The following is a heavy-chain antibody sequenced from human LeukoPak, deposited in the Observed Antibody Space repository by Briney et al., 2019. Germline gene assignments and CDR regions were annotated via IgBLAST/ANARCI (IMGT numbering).Heavy chain of an antibody. CDR3: ATGSCTNGVCYYHFDY. CDR2: NSSGGGTT. J-gene: IGHJ4*02. D-gene: IGHD2-8*01. Sequence: GGSLRLSCAASGFTFRSYVMNWVRQAPGKGLEWVSANSSGGGTTYYADSVKGRFIVSRDNSKSTLFLQMDSLRAEDTAVYYCATGSCTNGVCYYHFDYWGQGILVTVSS. V-gene: IGHV3-23*01. CDR1: GFTFRSYV.